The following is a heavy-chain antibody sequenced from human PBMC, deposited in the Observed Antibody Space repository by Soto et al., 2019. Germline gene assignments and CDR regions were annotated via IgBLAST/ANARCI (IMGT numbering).Heavy chain of an antibody. V-gene: IGHV1-69*12. D-gene: IGHD5-18*01. CDR3: ASVDTAISYYYYGMDV. J-gene: IGHJ6*02. CDR1: GVTFSSYA. Sequence: QVQLVQSGAEVKKPGSSVKVSCKASGVTFSSYAISWVRQAPGQGLEWMGGIIPIFGTANYAQKFQGRVTITADESTSTAYMGLSSLRSEDTAVYYCASVDTAISYYYYGMDVWGQGTTVTVSS. CDR2: IIPIFGTA.